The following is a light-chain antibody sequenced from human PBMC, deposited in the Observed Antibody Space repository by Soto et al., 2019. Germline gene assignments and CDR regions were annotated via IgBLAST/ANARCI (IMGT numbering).Light chain of an antibody. Sequence: EIVMTQSPATLPVSPGERATLCWRASQSVSSNLAWYQQKPGQAPRLLIYGASTRATGIPARFSGSGSGTEFTLTISSLQSEDFAVYYCQQYNNWPPWTFGQGTKVDIK. CDR3: QQYNNWPPWT. CDR1: QSVSSN. V-gene: IGKV3-15*01. J-gene: IGKJ1*01. CDR2: GAS.